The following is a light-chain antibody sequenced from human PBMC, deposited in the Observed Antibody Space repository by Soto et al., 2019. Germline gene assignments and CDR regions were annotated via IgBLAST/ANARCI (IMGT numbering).Light chain of an antibody. CDR1: QTIRSNY. CDR3: QQYGSSHWT. V-gene: IGKV3-20*01. CDR2: GAS. Sequence: ETVLTQSPGTLSLSPGVSATLSCRASQTIRSNYLAWYRQTPGQAPRLLIYGASNTATGIADRFSASGSGTDFTRLISRLEPEDFALYYCQQYGSSHWTFGQGTKVEIK. J-gene: IGKJ1*01.